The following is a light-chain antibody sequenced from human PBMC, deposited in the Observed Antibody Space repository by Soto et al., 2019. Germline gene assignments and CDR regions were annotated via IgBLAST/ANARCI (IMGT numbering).Light chain of an antibody. Sequence: DIQMTQSPSSLSASVGDRVTITCRASQSISSYLNWYQQKPGNAPKLLIYAASSLQSGVPSRLSGSGSGTDVTLTISSLQPEDFATYYCQQSYSTPLTFGPGTKVDIK. V-gene: IGKV1-39*01. CDR2: AAS. CDR3: QQSYSTPLT. J-gene: IGKJ3*01. CDR1: QSISSY.